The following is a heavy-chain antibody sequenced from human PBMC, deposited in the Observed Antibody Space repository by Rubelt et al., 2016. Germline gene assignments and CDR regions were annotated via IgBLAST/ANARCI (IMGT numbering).Heavy chain of an antibody. V-gene: IGHV3-74*01. CDR3: AKGPTLTGG. J-gene: IGHJ4*02. Sequence: EVQLVESGGGLVQPGGSLRLSCAASGFTLSSYWMHWVRQAPGKGLVWVSRINSAGSITSYADSVKGRFTISRDNAKNTLYLQMNSLRAEDTAVYYCAKGPTLTGGWGQGTLVTVSS. D-gene: IGHD4-11*01. CDR1: GFTLSSYW. CDR2: INSAGSIT.